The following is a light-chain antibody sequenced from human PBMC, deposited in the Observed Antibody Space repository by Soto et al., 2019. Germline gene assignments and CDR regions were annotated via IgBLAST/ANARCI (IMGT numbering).Light chain of an antibody. V-gene: IGKV3-15*01. CDR1: QSVSSSY. CDR3: KQYKEWPPFT. CDR2: GAS. Sequence: EIVLTQSPGTLSLSPGERATLSCRASQSVSSSYLAWYQQKPGQAPSLLILGASTRATGVPARFSGSGSGTEFTLSISSLQSEDFAVYYCKQYKEWPPFTFGQGTKVDI. J-gene: IGKJ1*01.